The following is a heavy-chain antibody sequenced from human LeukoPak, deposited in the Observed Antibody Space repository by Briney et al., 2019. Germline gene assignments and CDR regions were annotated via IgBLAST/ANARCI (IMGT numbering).Heavy chain of an antibody. J-gene: IGHJ4*02. D-gene: IGHD3-3*01. CDR2: IYYSGST. CDR3: ARVERFFDY. Sequence: SETLSLTCTVSGGSISSYYWSWIRQPPGKGLEWIGYIYYSGSTIYNPSLKSRVTISVDTSKNQFSLKLSSVTAADTAVYYCARVERFFDYWGQGTLVTVSS. V-gene: IGHV4-59*01. CDR1: GGSISSYY.